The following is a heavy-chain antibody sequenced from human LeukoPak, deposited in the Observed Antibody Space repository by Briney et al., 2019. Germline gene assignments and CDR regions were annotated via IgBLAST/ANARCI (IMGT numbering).Heavy chain of an antibody. CDR3: ARAYSSSWYFNWFDP. Sequence: SETLSLTCTVSGASISTSAYYWGWIRQPPGKGLDWIGNIYYSGSTYYNPSLKSRVTISVDSSKNQFSLRLSSVTTADTAVYYCARAYSSSWYFNWFDPWGQGTLVTVSS. V-gene: IGHV4-39*07. D-gene: IGHD6-13*01. J-gene: IGHJ5*02. CDR1: GASISTSAYY. CDR2: IYYSGST.